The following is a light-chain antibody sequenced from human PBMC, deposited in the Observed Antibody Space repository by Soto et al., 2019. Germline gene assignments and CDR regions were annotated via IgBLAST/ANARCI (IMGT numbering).Light chain of an antibody. J-gene: IGKJ4*01. CDR1: QSVSSN. CDR3: QHNYRTPALT. V-gene: IGKV3-15*01. Sequence: EIVLTQSPATLSVSPGDRATLSCRASQSVSSNLAWYQQKPGQTPRLLIYGASTRATGVPPRFSGSRSGTEFTLTISSLQPEDFATYSCQHNYRTPALTFGGGTKVEIK. CDR2: GAS.